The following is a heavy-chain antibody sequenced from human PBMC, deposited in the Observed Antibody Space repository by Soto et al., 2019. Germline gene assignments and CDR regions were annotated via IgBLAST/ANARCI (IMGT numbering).Heavy chain of an antibody. CDR1: GFTFTNYW. Sequence: GGSLRLSSAASGFTFTNYWMQWVRQAPGEGLVWVSRINGDGSSTTYGDSVKGRFTISRDNAKSSLYLQMDSLRAEDTAVYYCARNGDYVSIDYWGQGTLVTVSS. J-gene: IGHJ4*02. CDR2: INGDGSST. CDR3: ARNGDYVSIDY. D-gene: IGHD4-17*01. V-gene: IGHV3-74*01.